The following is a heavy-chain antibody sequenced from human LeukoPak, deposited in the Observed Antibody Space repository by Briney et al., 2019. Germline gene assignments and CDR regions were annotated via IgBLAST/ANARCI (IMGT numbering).Heavy chain of an antibody. Sequence: GGSLRLSCAASGFTFSNYDMSWVRQAPGKGLEWVSVITGSGGSTYYADSVKGRFTISRDNSKNTLYLQMNSLRAEDTAVYYCAKLSDCGGDCYGSVFYYWGQGTLVTVSS. J-gene: IGHJ4*02. CDR1: GFTFSNYD. CDR3: AKLSDCGGDCYGSVFYY. V-gene: IGHV3-23*01. CDR2: ITGSGGST. D-gene: IGHD2-21*02.